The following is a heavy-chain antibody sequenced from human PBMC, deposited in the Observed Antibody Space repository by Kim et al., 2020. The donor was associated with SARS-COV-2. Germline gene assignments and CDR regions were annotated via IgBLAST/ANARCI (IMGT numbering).Heavy chain of an antibody. CDR1: GFTFSDYY. CDR3: ARDHSTYYYDSSGYYRALTPEYSYYGMDV. V-gene: IGHV3-11*05. Sequence: GGSLRLSCAASGFTFSDYYMSWIRQAPGKGLEWVSYISSSSSYTNYADSVKGRFTISRDNAKNSLYLQMNSLRAEDTAVYYCARDHSTYYYDSSGYYRALTPEYSYYGMDVWGQETAVTVS. D-gene: IGHD3-22*01. CDR2: ISSSSSYT. J-gene: IGHJ6*02.